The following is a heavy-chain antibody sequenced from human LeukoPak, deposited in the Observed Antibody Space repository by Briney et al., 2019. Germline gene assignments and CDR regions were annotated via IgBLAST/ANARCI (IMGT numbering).Heavy chain of an antibody. V-gene: IGHV3-9*01. CDR1: GFTFDDYA. J-gene: IGHJ5*02. Sequence: GRSLRLSCAASGFTFDDYAMHWVRQAPGKGLEWVSGISWNSGSIGYADSVKGRFTISRDNAKNSLYLQMNSLRAEVTALYYCAKGRDKYQLLSKNWFDPWGQGTLVTVSS. CDR2: ISWNSGSI. D-gene: IGHD2-2*01. CDR3: AKGRDKYQLLSKNWFDP.